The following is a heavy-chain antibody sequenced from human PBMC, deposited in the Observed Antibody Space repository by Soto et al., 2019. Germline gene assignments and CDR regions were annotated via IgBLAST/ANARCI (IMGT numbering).Heavy chain of an antibody. CDR1: GFSLSTRGVG. Sequence: QITLKESGPTLVKPTQTLTVTCTFSGFSLSTRGVGVGWMRKPPGRALEWLALLYWDDDIHYSPSLKNRHTNTKDTSKHHEVLTMTSMDPVDTATYYCAHRRRSGDFEHLGQGTLVTVSS. J-gene: IGHJ4*02. CDR2: LYWDDDI. D-gene: IGHD6-19*01. CDR3: AHRRRSGDFEH. V-gene: IGHV2-5*02.